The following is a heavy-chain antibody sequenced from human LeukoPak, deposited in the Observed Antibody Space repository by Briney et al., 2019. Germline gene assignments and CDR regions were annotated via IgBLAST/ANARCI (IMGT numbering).Heavy chain of an antibody. CDR2: INPNSGGT. D-gene: IGHD5-12*01. CDR3: ARDVSSGYDYWGAMLMVGSTAGEVVDY. V-gene: IGHV1-2*02. Sequence: GASVKVSCKASGYTFTGYYMHWVRQAPGQGLEWMGWINPNSGGTNYAQKFQGRVTMTRDTSISTAYMELSRLRSDDTAVYYCARDVSSGYDYWGAMLMVGSTAGEVVDYWGQGTLVTVSS. CDR1: GYTFTGYY. J-gene: IGHJ4*02.